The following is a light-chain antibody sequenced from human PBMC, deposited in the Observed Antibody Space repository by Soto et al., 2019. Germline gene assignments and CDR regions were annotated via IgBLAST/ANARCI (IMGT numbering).Light chain of an antibody. V-gene: IGKV3-20*01. CDR2: DAS. J-gene: IGKJ1*01. CDR3: QQYGSSPPKT. CDR1: QSVSNSY. Sequence: EIVLTQSPGTLSLSPGERATLSCRASQSVSNSYLAWYQQKPGQAPRLLIYDASSRASDIPDRFSGSGAGTDFTLTISRLEPEDFAVYYCQQYGSSPPKTFGQGTKVEIK.